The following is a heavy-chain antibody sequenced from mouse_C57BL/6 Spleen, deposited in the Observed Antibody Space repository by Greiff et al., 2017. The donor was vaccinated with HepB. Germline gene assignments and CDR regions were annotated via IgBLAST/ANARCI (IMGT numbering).Heavy chain of an antibody. CDR3: AREVTTKEFAY. J-gene: IGHJ3*01. Sequence: QVHVKQPGAELVKPGASVKMSCKASGYTFTSYWITWVKQRPGQGLEWIGDIYPGSGSTNYNEKFKSKATLTVDTSSTTAYMPLSSLTSEDSAVYYCAREVTTKEFAYWGQGTLVTVSA. CDR2: IYPGSGST. V-gene: IGHV1-55*01. CDR1: GYTFTSYW. D-gene: IGHD2-2*01.